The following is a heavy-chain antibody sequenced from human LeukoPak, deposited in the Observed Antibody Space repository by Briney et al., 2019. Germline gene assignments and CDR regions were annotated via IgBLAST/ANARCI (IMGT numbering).Heavy chain of an antibody. CDR2: IRYDGSGK. J-gene: IGHJ4*02. CDR3: RDPFDY. Sequence: GGSLRLSCAASGFTFSSYGMHWVRQAPGKGLEWVAFIRYDGSGKFYADSVKGRFTISRDNSKNTLYLQMNSPRVEDTAVYYCRDPFDYWGQGTLVTVSS. V-gene: IGHV3-30*02. CDR1: GFTFSSYG. D-gene: IGHD2/OR15-2a*01.